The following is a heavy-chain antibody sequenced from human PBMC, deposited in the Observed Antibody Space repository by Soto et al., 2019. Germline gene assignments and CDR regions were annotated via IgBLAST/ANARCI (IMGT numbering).Heavy chain of an antibody. CDR1: GGSISSYY. V-gene: IGHV4-59*01. CDR2: IYNSEST. J-gene: IGHJ6*03. CDR3: VRRGRLLKYFSMDV. D-gene: IGHD3-3*01. Sequence: QVQVQESGPGLVEPSETLSLTCTVSGGSISSYYWSWIRQPPGKGLEWIGYIYNSESTKYNPSLESRVTISADTSKNQFSLKLSSVTSADTAVYYCVRRGRLLKYFSMDVWGRGTTVTVSS.